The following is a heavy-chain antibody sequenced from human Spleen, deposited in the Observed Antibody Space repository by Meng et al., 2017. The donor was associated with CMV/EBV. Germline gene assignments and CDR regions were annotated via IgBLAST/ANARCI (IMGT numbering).Heavy chain of an antibody. CDR3: VHDYGDSQPGY. D-gene: IGHD4-17*01. CDR2: IYYSGST. CDR1: GGSISSYY. J-gene: IGHJ4*02. Sequence: SETLSLTCTVSGGSISSYYWSWIRQPPGKGLEWIGYIYYSGSTNYNPSLKSRVTISVDTSKNQFSLKLTSVSVADTAVYYCVHDYGDSQPGYWGQGTLVTVSS. V-gene: IGHV4-59*12.